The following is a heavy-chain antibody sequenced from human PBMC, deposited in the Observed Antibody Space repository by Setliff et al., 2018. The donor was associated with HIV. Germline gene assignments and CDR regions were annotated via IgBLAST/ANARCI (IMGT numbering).Heavy chain of an antibody. V-gene: IGHV4-34*01. J-gene: IGHJ4*02. CDR1: GGSFSDYY. Sequence: PSETLSLTCAVYGGSFSDYYWSWIRQAPGKGLEWLGEINHSGSTNYNSSLKSRLALSVDVSKNQFSLKLSSVTAADTAVYYCARGGTAAAGYVDNWGQGTQVTVSS. CDR3: ARGGTAAAGYVDN. D-gene: IGHD6-13*01. CDR2: INHSGST.